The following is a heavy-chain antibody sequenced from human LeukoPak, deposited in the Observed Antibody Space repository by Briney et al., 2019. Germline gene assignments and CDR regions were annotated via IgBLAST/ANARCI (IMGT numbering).Heavy chain of an antibody. CDR1: GFTFDDYA. Sequence: GGSLRLSCAASGFTFDDYAMHWVRQAPGKGLEWVSGISWNSGSIGYADSVKGRFTISRDNAKNSLYLQMNSLRAGDTALYYCAKDLYYYDSSALDYWGQGTLVTVSS. D-gene: IGHD3-22*01. J-gene: IGHJ4*02. CDR3: AKDLYYYDSSALDY. V-gene: IGHV3-9*01. CDR2: ISWNSGSI.